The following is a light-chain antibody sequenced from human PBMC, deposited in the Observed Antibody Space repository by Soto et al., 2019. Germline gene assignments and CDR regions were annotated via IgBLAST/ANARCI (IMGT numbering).Light chain of an antibody. CDR3: QQRSNWLYT. V-gene: IGKV3-11*01. CDR2: DTS. CDR1: QSVSSY. J-gene: IGKJ2*01. Sequence: EIVLTQSPATLSLSPGERATLSCRASQSVSSYLVWYQQKPGQAPRLLIYDTSNRATGIPARFSGSGSGTVFTLTISSLEPEDFAVYYCQQRSNWLYTFGQGTKLEIK.